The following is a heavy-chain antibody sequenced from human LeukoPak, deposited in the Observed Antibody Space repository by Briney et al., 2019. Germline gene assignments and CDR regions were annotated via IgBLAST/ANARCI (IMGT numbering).Heavy chain of an antibody. Sequence: PGGSLRLSCAASGFTFSSYSMNWVRQAPGKGLEWVSSISSSSSYIYYADSVKGRFTISRDNAKNSLYLQMNSLRAEDTAVYYGARGQFDLGYCSSTSCYTVYFDYWGQGTLVTVSS. CDR2: ISSSSSYI. CDR1: GFTFSSYS. J-gene: IGHJ4*02. CDR3: ARGQFDLGYCSSTSCYTVYFDY. V-gene: IGHV3-21*01. D-gene: IGHD2-2*02.